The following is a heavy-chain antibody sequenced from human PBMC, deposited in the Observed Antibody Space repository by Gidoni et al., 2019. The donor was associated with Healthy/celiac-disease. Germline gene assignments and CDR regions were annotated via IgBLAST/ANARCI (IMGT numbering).Heavy chain of an antibody. J-gene: IGHJ4*02. V-gene: IGHV3-66*01. CDR1: GFTVSSNY. Sequence: EVQLVESGGGLVQPGGSLRLSCAAAGFTVSSNYMSWVRQAPGKGLEWVSVIYSGGSTYYADSVKGRFTISRDNSKNTLYLQMNSLRAEDTAVYYCARAMGRSYLDYWGQGTLVTVSS. CDR2: IYSGGST. CDR3: ARAMGRSYLDY.